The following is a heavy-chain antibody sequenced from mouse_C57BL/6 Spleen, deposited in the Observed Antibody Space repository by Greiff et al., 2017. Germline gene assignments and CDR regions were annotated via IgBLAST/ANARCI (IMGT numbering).Heavy chain of an antibody. D-gene: IGHD1-1*01. V-gene: IGHV1-76*01. CDR2: IYPGSGNT. CDR1: GYTFTDYY. J-gene: IGHJ4*01. CDR3: ARSPYYVASAMDY. Sequence: QVQLQQSGAELVRPGASVKLSCKASGYTFTDYYINWVKQRPGQGLEWIARIYPGSGNTYYNEKFKGKATLTAEKSSSTAYMQLSSLTSEDSAVYFCARSPYYVASAMDYWGQGTSVTVSA.